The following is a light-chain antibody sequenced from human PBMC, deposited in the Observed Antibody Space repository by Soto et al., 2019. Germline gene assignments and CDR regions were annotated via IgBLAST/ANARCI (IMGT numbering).Light chain of an antibody. CDR1: QSVLHSSNNKNY. CDR2: WAS. V-gene: IGKV4-1*01. J-gene: IGKJ3*01. Sequence: DIVMTQSPDSLAVSLGERATINCKSSQSVLHSSNNKNYLAWFQQRPGQPPKLLIHWASTRESGVPDRFSGSGSGTDFTLTISSLQAEDVAVYYCQQYNSTPFTFGPGTKVDIK. CDR3: QQYNSTPFT.